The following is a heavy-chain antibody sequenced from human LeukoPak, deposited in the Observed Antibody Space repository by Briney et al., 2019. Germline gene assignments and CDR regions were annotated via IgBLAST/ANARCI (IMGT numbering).Heavy chain of an antibody. D-gene: IGHD6-19*01. CDR3: ARGSGWLTHH. CDR1: GGSISSYY. J-gene: IGHJ1*01. V-gene: IGHV4-59*01. CDR2: IYYSGST. Sequence: SETLSLTCTVSGGSISSYYWSWIRQPPGKGLEWIGYIYYSGSTNYNPSLKSRVTISIDTSKNQFSLKLSSVTAADTAVYYCARGSGWLTHHWGQGTLVTVSS.